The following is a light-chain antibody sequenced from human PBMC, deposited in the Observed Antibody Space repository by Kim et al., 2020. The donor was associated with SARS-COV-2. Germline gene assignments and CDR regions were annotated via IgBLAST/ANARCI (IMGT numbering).Light chain of an antibody. V-gene: IGLV2-23*02. J-gene: IGLJ2*01. Sequence: GQWITSTSSGASGIVGRYNLSAWWQLQQGEAPRLRIYEVAKRHSGVSNRFSGSKSGNTASLTISGLQAEDEADYYCCSYAGSSTLIFGGGTQLTVL. CDR2: EVA. CDR3: CSYAGSSTLI. CDR1: SGIVGRYNL.